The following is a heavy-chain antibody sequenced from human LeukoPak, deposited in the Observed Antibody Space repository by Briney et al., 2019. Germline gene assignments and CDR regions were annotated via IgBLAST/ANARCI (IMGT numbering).Heavy chain of an antibody. J-gene: IGHJ5*02. D-gene: IGHD3-10*01. Sequence: PSETLSLTCTVSGYSISSGYYWGWIRQPPGKGLEWIGSIYHSGSTYYNPSLKSRVTMSVDTSKNQFSLKLSSVTAADTAVYSCARGSVRGEFDPWGQGTLVTVSS. CDR3: ARGSVRGEFDP. CDR1: GYSISSGYY. V-gene: IGHV4-38-2*02. CDR2: IYHSGST.